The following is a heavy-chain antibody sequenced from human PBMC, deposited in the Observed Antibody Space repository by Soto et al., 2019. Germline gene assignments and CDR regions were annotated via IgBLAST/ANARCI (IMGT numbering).Heavy chain of an antibody. CDR1: GFTFDDYA. CDR3: AKDKEDCSGGSCYPYYFDY. CDR2: ISWNSGSI. Sequence: GGSLRLSCAASGFTFDDYAMHWVRQAPGKGLEWVSGISWNSGSIGYADSVKGRFTISRDNAKNSLYLQMNSLRAEDTALYYCAKDKEDCSGGSCYPYYFDYWGQGTLVTVSS. V-gene: IGHV3-9*01. D-gene: IGHD2-15*01. J-gene: IGHJ4*02.